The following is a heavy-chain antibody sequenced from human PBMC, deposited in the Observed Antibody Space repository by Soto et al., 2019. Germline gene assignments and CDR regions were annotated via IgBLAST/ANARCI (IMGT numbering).Heavy chain of an antibody. V-gene: IGHV4-34*01. D-gene: IGHD1-1*01. Sequence: SETLSLTCAVSGGSFSGYYWSWIRQPPGKGLEWIGEINHSGSTNYNPSLKSRLTISVDSFKKHFSLKLTAVTAADTAVYYCTRSVQLWTPFDYWGPGILVTVSS. CDR3: TRSVQLWTPFDY. CDR2: INHSGST. CDR1: GGSFSGYY. J-gene: IGHJ4*02.